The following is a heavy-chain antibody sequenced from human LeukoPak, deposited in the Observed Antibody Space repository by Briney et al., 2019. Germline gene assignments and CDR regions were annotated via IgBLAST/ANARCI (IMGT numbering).Heavy chain of an antibody. J-gene: IGHJ4*02. V-gene: IGHV3-30*02. CDR2: IRYDGSNK. CDR3: ARASDSSGHFSV. CDR1: GFTFSSYG. Sequence: PGGSLRLSCAASGFTFSSYGMHWVRQAPGKGLEWVAFIRYDGSNKYYADSVKGRFTISRDNSKNTLYLQMNSLRVEDTAVYYCARASDSSGHFSVWGQGTLVTVSS. D-gene: IGHD3-22*01.